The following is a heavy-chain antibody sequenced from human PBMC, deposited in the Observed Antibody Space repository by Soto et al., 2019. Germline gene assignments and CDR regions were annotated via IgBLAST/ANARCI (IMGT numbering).Heavy chain of an antibody. CDR2: IYIGGST. CDR1: VFTVSSNY. V-gene: IGHV3-53*01. J-gene: IGHJ3*02. D-gene: IGHD6-13*01. CDR3: VTLRRGSSWSFYDDFDS. Sequence: QPGGSLRLSCAASVFTVSSNYMSWVRQAPGKGLECVSVIYIGGSTYYADSVKGRFTISRDNSKNTLYLQMNSLRAEDTAVYYCVTLRRGSSWSFYDDFDSWGQGTRVTVSS.